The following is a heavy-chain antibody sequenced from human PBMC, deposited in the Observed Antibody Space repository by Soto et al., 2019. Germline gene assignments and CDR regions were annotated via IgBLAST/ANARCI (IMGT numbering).Heavy chain of an antibody. D-gene: IGHD2-15*01. CDR2: IYYSGST. CDR3: ARGYCSGGSCRVDY. J-gene: IGHJ4*02. Sequence: QVQLQESGPGLVKPSQTLSLTCTVSGGSISSGDYYWSWIRQPPGKGLEWLGYIYYSGSTYYNPSLKSGVTLSVDTSKNQFSLKLGSVTAADTAVYYCARGYCSGGSCRVDYWGQGTLVTVSS. CDR1: GGSISSGDYY. V-gene: IGHV4-30-4*01.